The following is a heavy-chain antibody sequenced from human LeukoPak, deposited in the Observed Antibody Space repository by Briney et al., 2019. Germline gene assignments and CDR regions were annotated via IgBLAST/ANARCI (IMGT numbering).Heavy chain of an antibody. V-gene: IGHV3-30*03. CDR3: TRHGPGYSGYSLGDY. CDR2: ISYDGTKK. J-gene: IGHJ4*02. D-gene: IGHD5-12*01. Sequence: GRSLRLSCAASGFTFSRYAMHWVRQAPGKGLEWVAVISYDGTKKYSADSVKGRFTISRDNSKNTLYLQMNSLKTEDTAVYYCTRHGPGYSGYSLGDYWGQGTLVTVSS. CDR1: GFTFSRYA.